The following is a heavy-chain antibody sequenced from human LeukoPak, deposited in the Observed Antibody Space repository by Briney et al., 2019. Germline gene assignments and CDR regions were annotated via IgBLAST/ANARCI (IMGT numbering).Heavy chain of an antibody. Sequence: PGGSLRLSCAASGFTFSSYAMYWVRQAPGTGLEWVSAISASGGSTYYADSVKGRFTISRDNSKNTLYLQMNSLRAEDTAVYYCARPPFTVTRYYYGMDVWGQGTTVTVSS. D-gene: IGHD4-4*01. CDR3: ARPPFTVTRYYYGMDV. CDR1: GFTFSSYA. V-gene: IGHV3-23*01. CDR2: ISASGGST. J-gene: IGHJ6*02.